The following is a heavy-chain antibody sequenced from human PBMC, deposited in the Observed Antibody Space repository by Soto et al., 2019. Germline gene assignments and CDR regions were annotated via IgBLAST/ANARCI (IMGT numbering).Heavy chain of an antibody. V-gene: IGHV3-48*03. J-gene: IGHJ6*02. CDR2: ITASGSTI. Sequence: VGSLRLSCAASGFTFSSYEMNWVRQAPGKGLEWVSYITASGSTIYYADSVKGRFTISRDNARNSLYLQMNSLRAEDTAVYYCARKLQYYYGMDVWGQGTTVTVSS. CDR3: ARKLQYYYGMDV. CDR1: GFTFSSYE.